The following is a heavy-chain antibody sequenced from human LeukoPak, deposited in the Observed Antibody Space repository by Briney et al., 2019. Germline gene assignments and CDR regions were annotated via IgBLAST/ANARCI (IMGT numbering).Heavy chain of an antibody. D-gene: IGHD6-13*01. CDR2: ISSSGSTI. V-gene: IGHV3-48*03. Sequence: GGSLRLSCAASGFTFSSYEMNWARQAPGKGLEWVSYISSSGSTIYYADSVEGRFTISRDNAKNSLYLQMNSLRAEDTAVYYCASSRGSWPDYFDYWGQGTLVTVSS. CDR3: ASSRGSWPDYFDY. J-gene: IGHJ4*02. CDR1: GFTFSSYE.